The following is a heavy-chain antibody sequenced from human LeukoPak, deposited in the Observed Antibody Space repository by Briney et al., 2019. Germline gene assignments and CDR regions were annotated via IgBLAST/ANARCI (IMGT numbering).Heavy chain of an antibody. V-gene: IGHV1-2*02. D-gene: IGHD3-22*01. CDR3: ARYFYDSSGSSSDAFDI. CDR2: INPNSGGT. J-gene: IGHJ3*02. Sequence: ASVKVSSKTSGYTFTGYYMHWVRQAPGQGLEWMGWINPNSGGTNYAQRFQGRVAMTRDTSMSTAYMELSRLRSDDSAVYYCARYFYDSSGSSSDAFDIWGQGTMVTVSS. CDR1: GYTFTGYY.